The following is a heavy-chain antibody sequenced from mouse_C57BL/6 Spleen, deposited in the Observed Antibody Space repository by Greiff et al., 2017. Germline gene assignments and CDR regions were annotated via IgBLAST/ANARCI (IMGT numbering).Heavy chain of an antibody. J-gene: IGHJ2*01. V-gene: IGHV1-82*01. CDR1: GYAFSSSW. CDR3: ARDSGSSSYFDY. Sequence: VQVVESGPELVKPGASVKISCKASGYAFSSSWMNWVKPRPGKGLEWIGRIYPGDGDTNYNGKFKGKATLTADKSSSTAYMQLSSLTSEDSAVYFCARDSGSSSYFDYWGQGTTLTVSS. CDR2: IYPGDGDT. D-gene: IGHD1-1*01.